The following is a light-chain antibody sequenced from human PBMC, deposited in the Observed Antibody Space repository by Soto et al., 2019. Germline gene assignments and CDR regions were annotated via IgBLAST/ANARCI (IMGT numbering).Light chain of an antibody. Sequence: SQSAATLSVSPGERATLSCRASQSVSSNLAWYQQKPGQAPRLLIYGASTRATGIPARFSGSGSGTEFTPTISSLQSEDFAVYYCQQYNNWPRTFGQGTKVDIK. CDR2: GAS. J-gene: IGKJ1*01. CDR1: QSVSSN. CDR3: QQYNNWPRT. V-gene: IGKV3-15*01.